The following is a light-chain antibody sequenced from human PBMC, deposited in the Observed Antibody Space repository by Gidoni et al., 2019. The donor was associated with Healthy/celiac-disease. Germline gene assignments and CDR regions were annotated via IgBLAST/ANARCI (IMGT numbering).Light chain of an antibody. CDR3: AAWDDSLNGLWV. CDR1: RPNIGSNT. J-gene: IGLJ3*02. V-gene: IGLV1-44*01. CDR2: SNN. Sequence: QSVLTQPPSASGPPGQRVTISCSGSRPNIGSNTVNWYQQLPGTAPKLLIYSNNQRPSGVPDRFSGSKSGTSASLAISGLQSEDEADYYCAAWDDSLNGLWVFGGGTKLTVL.